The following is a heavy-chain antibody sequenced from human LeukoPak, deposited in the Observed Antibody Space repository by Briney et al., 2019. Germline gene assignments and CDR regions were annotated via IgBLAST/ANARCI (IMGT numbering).Heavy chain of an antibody. J-gene: IGHJ3*02. CDR3: ASGRRRSGYYSFDI. V-gene: IGHV4-31*03. CDR2: IYYSGST. D-gene: IGHD3-22*01. CDR1: GVSISSGGYY. Sequence: SETLSLTCTVSGVSISSGGYYWSWIRQHPGKGLEWIGYIYYSGSTYYNPSLKSRVTISVDTSKNQFSLKLSSVTAADTAVYYCASGRRRSGYYSFDIWGQGTMVTVSS.